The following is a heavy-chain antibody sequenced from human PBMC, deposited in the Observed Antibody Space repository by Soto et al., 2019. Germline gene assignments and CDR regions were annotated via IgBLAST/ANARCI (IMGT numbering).Heavy chain of an antibody. V-gene: IGHV6-1*01. CDR3: ARDGGTGDDFWDY. D-gene: IGHD3-3*01. J-gene: IGHJ4*02. CDR2: TYYRSKWYY. CDR1: GDRVSRNSAA. Sequence: SQTLSLTCAISGDRVSRNSAAWNWIRPSPSRGLEWLGRTYYRSKWYYDYAVSVKSRIIINPDTSKNQFSLHLNSVTPEDTAVYYCARDGGTGDDFWDYWGQGTLVTVSS.